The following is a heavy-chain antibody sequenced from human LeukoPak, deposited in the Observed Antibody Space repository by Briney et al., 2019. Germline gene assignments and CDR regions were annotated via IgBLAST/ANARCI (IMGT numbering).Heavy chain of an antibody. J-gene: IGHJ4*02. CDR3: AREKRGIAAAGTDY. Sequence: GGSLRLSCAASGFTFSSYSMNWVRQAPGKGLEWVSYISSSSSTIYYADSVKGRFTISRDNAKNSLYLQMNSLRAEDTAVYYCAREKRGIAAAGTDYWGQGTLVTVSS. CDR1: GFTFSSYS. V-gene: IGHV3-48*01. CDR2: ISSSSSTI. D-gene: IGHD6-13*01.